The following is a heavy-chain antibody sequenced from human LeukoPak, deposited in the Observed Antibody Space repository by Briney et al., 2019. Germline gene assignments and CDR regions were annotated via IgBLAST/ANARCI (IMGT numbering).Heavy chain of an antibody. D-gene: IGHD1-26*01. CDR3: VINPCGTYGYFDY. Sequence: GGSLRLSCAASGFTFNNYWMHWVRQAPGKGLVWVSRINSDGSSASNADSVKGRFTISRDNANNTLYLYLQMNSLRAEDTAVYYCVINPCGTYGYFDYWGQGTLVTVSS. CDR2: INSDGSSA. J-gene: IGHJ4*02. V-gene: IGHV3-74*01. CDR1: GFTFNNYW.